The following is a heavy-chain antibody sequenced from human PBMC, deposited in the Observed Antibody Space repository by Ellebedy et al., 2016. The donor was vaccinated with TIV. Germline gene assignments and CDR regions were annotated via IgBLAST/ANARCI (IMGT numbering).Heavy chain of an antibody. CDR1: GFTFSSYS. D-gene: IGHD3-22*01. Sequence: GESLKISCAAPGFTFSSYSMNWVRQAPGKGLEWVSFISSSSSTIYYADSVKGRFTISRDNPNNSLYLQMNSLRAEDTAVYYCAREAVVVNHDDAFDMWGQGTMVTVSS. CDR3: AREAVVVNHDDAFDM. CDR2: ISSSSSTI. J-gene: IGHJ3*02. V-gene: IGHV3-48*04.